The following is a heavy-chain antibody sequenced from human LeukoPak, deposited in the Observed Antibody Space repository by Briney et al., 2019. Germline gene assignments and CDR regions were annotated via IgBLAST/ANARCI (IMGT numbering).Heavy chain of an antibody. CDR1: GGSISSYY. V-gene: IGHV4-59*01. J-gene: IGHJ4*02. D-gene: IGHD2-21*01. Sequence: PSETLSLTCTVSGGSISSYYWSWIRQPPGKGLEWIGYIYYSGSTNYNPSLKSRVTISVDTSKNQFSLKLSSVTAADTAVCYCARSQGIGYFDYWGQGTLVTVSS. CDR3: ARSQGIGYFDY. CDR2: IYYSGST.